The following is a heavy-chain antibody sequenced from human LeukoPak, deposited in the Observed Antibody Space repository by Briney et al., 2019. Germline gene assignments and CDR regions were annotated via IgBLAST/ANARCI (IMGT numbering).Heavy chain of an antibody. Sequence: ASVKVSCKASGYTFTGDYMHWVRQAPGQGLEWMGWINPNSGGTNYAQKFQGRVTMTRDTSISTAYMELSRLRSDDTAVYYCARDESGSGSYYNAYWGQGTLVTVSS. J-gene: IGHJ4*02. V-gene: IGHV1-2*02. D-gene: IGHD3-10*01. CDR3: ARDESGSGSYYNAY. CDR2: INPNSGGT. CDR1: GYTFTGDY.